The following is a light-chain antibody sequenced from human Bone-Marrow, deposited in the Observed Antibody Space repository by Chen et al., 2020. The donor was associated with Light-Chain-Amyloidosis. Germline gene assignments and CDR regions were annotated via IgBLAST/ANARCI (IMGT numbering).Light chain of an antibody. CDR2: RDT. CDR3: QSADSSGTYEVI. V-gene: IGLV3-25*03. J-gene: IGLJ2*01. CDR1: DLPTKY. Sequence: SYELTQPPSVSVSPGQTARITCSGDDLPTKYAYWYQQKPGQAPVLVIQRDTERPSGCSVRFSASSSGTTSTLTIRGVQADDEADYNCQSADSSGTYEVIFGGGTKLTGL.